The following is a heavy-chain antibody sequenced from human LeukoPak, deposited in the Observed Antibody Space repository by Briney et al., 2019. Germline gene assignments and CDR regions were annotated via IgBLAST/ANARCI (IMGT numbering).Heavy chain of an antibody. CDR3: ARRVPAAKGSFDP. CDR1: GGSISTYW. CDR2: IFYSGYT. Sequence: SETLSLTCSVSGGSISTYWWSWIRQSPGKGLEWIGNIFYSGYTNYNPSLKSRVTISVDTSKNQFSLKLSSVTAADTAVYYCARRVPAAKGSFDPWGQGTLVTVSS. V-gene: IGHV4-59*12. J-gene: IGHJ5*02. D-gene: IGHD2-2*01.